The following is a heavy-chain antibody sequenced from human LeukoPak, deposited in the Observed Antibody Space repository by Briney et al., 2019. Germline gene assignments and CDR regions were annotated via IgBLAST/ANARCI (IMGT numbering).Heavy chain of an antibody. CDR2: ISGSGGST. CDR3: AKSHSRYYDILTGDDAFDI. J-gene: IGHJ3*02. D-gene: IGHD3-9*01. Sequence: GGSLRLSCAASGFTFSSYSMNWVRQAPGKGLEWVSAISGSGGSTYYADSVKGRFTISRDNSKNTLYLQMNSLRAEDTAVYYCAKSHSRYYDILTGDDAFDIWGRGTMVTVSS. CDR1: GFTFSSYS. V-gene: IGHV3-23*01.